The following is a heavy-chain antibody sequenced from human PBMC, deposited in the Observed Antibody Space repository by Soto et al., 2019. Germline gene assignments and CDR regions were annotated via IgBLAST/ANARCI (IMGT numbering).Heavy chain of an antibody. J-gene: IGHJ4*02. CDR1: GFTFSSYG. V-gene: IGHV3-30*03. CDR3: ARSEGYCSSTSRYEFDY. CDR2: ISYDGSNK. Sequence: GGSLRLSCAASGFTFSSYGMHWVRQAPGKGLEWVAVISYDGSNKYYADSVKGRFTISRDNSKNTLYLQMNSLRGEDTAVYYCARSEGYCSSTSRYEFDYWGQGTLVTVSS. D-gene: IGHD2-2*01.